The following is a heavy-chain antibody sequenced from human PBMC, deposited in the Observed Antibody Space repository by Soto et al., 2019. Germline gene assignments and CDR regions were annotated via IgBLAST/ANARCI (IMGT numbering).Heavy chain of an antibody. D-gene: IGHD3-16*02. V-gene: IGHV6-1*01. CDR3: ARERVQGRVWGSYRYFDD. CDR1: GDSVSSNSAA. Sequence: QTLSLTCAISGDSVSSNSAAWNWIRQSPSRGLEWLGRTYYRSKWYNDYAVSVKSRITINPDTSKNQFSLQLNSVTPEDTAVYYCARERVQGRVWGSYRYFDDWGQGTLVTVS. CDR2: TYYRSKWYN. J-gene: IGHJ4*02.